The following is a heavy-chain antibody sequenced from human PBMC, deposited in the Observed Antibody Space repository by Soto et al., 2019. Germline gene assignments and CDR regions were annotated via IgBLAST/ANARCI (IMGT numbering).Heavy chain of an antibody. J-gene: IGHJ4*02. CDR1: GGSISSGGYS. CDR3: AKDKGVFNWATSYFDY. CDR2: IYHSGST. V-gene: IGHV4-30-2*01. D-gene: IGHD1-1*01. Sequence: PSETLSLTCAVSGGSISSGGYSWSWIRQPPGKGLEWIGYIYHSGSTYYNPSLKSRVTISVDRSKNQFSLKLSSVTAADTAVYYCAKDKGVFNWATSYFDYWGQGALVTVSS.